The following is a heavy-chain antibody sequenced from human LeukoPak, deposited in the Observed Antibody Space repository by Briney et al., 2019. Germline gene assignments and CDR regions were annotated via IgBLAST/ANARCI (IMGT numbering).Heavy chain of an antibody. D-gene: IGHD3-10*01. CDR3: ARHKRGHVLLWFGELTSPFDP. J-gene: IGHJ5*02. CDR2: IYTSGST. V-gene: IGHV4-4*07. Sequence: SETLSLTCTVSGGSISSYYWSWIRQPAGKGLEWIGRIYTSGSTNYNPSLKSRVTISVDTSKNQFSLKLSSVTAADTAVYYCARHKRGHVLLWFGELTSPFDPWGQGTLVTVSS. CDR1: GGSISSYY.